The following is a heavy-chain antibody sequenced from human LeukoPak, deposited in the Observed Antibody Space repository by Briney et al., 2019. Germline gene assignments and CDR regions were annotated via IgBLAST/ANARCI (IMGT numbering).Heavy chain of an antibody. CDR3: AREVGLSYYYDSSGYVRAFDY. CDR2: TRNKANNYTT. Sequence: GGSLRLSCVASGFTFSGHYMDWVRQAPGKGLEWVGRTRNKANNYTTEYAASVKGRFTISRDDSKNSLYLQMNSLKTEDTAVYYCAREVGLSYYYDSSGYVRAFDYWGQGTLVTVSS. CDR1: GFTFSGHY. V-gene: IGHV3-72*01. J-gene: IGHJ4*02. D-gene: IGHD3-22*01.